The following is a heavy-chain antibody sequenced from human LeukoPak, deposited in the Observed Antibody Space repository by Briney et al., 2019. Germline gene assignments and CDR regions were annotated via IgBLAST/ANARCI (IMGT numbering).Heavy chain of an antibody. Sequence: GGSLRLSCTVSGFTVSSNSMSWVRQAPGKGLEWVSFIFSSTHHSDSVEGRFTISRDNSKNTLYLQMNSLRAEDTAVYYCARDRGYSYGWYFDYWGQGTLVTVSS. CDR3: ARDRGYSYGWYFDY. D-gene: IGHD5-18*01. CDR1: GFTVSSNS. J-gene: IGHJ4*02. CDR2: IFSST. V-gene: IGHV3-53*01.